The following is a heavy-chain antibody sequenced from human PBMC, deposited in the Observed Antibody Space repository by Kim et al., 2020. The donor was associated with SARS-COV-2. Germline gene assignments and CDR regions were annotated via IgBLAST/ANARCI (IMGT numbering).Heavy chain of an antibody. CDR1: GFTFSSYA. V-gene: IGHV3-23*01. Sequence: GGSLRLSCAASGFTFSSYAMSWVRQAPGKGLEWVSAISGSGGSTYYADSVKGRFTISRDNSKNTLYLQMNSLRAEDTAVYYCAKGRGTEEAYDSLTGSPDYWGQGTLVTVSS. CDR2: ISGSGGST. J-gene: IGHJ4*02. D-gene: IGHD3-9*01. CDR3: AKGRGTEEAYDSLTGSPDY.